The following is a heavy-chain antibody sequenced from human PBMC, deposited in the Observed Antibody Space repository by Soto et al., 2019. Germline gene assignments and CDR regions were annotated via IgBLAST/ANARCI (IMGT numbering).Heavy chain of an antibody. CDR1: GYTFTSYY. Sequence: QVQLVQSGAEVKKPGASVKVSCKASGYTFTSYYMHWVRQAPGQGLEWMGIINPSGGSTSYAQKFQGRVTMTRDTSTSTVYMELSSLRSEDTAVYYCARGAGKYSYDSSGYRVHYYYYYGMDVWGQGTTVTVSS. CDR3: ARGAGKYSYDSSGYRVHYYYYYGMDV. V-gene: IGHV1-46*01. D-gene: IGHD3-22*01. CDR2: INPSGGST. J-gene: IGHJ6*02.